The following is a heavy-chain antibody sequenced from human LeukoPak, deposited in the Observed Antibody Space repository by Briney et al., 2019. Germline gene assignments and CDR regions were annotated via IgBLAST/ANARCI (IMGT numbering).Heavy chain of an antibody. CDR2: ISSSGSTI. J-gene: IGHJ6*03. V-gene: IGHV3-11*01. CDR3: ARTANDFWSGYYSYYYYYMDV. D-gene: IGHD3-3*01. CDR1: GFTFSDYY. Sequence: PGGSLRLSCAASGFTFSDYYMSWIRQAPGKGLEWVSYISSSGSTIYYADSVKGRFTISRDNAKNSLYLQMNNLRAEDTAVYYCARTANDFWSGYYSYYYYYMDVWGKGTTVTVSS.